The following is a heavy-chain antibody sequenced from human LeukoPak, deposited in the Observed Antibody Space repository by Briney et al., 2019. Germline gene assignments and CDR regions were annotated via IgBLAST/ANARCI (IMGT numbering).Heavy chain of an antibody. CDR1: GFTLSTYG. V-gene: IGHV3-33*01. J-gene: IGHJ5*02. CDR3: ARGIGSQLRSGWFDP. Sequence: GRSLRLSCAASGFTLSTYGMHWVRQAPGKGLEWVAVIWHDGSNKYYADSVKGRFSISRDNSKNTLYLQMNSLRAEDTAVYYCARGIGSQLRSGWFDPWGQGTLVTVSS. D-gene: IGHD3-3*01. CDR2: IWHDGSNK.